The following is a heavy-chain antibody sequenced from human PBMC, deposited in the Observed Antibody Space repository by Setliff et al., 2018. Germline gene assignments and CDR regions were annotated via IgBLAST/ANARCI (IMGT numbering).Heavy chain of an antibody. D-gene: IGHD3-10*01. J-gene: IGHJ4*02. Sequence: SVKVSCKASGYTFNNYGITWVRQAPGQGLEWMGWINNYSFKTTYPQKFLDRVTVTTDTSATTAYMEHKNLRSDDTAVYYRARAGMAASNRKGVFELWGQGTLVTVS. CDR1: GYTFNNYG. V-gene: IGHV1-18*01. CDR3: ARAGMAASNRKGVFEL. CDR2: INNYSFKT.